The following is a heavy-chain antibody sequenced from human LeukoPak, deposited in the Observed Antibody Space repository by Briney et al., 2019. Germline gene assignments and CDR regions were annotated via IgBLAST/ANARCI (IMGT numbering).Heavy chain of an antibody. Sequence: ASVKVSCKASGYTFSGYYMHWVRQAPGQGLEWMGWINPDSGGTNYAQKFQGRVAVTRDTSITTAYMELSSLRSDDTAVYYCARFITGPYYFDYWGQGTLVTVSS. V-gene: IGHV1-2*02. D-gene: IGHD3-22*01. J-gene: IGHJ4*02. CDR3: ARFITGPYYFDY. CDR2: INPDSGGT. CDR1: GYTFSGYY.